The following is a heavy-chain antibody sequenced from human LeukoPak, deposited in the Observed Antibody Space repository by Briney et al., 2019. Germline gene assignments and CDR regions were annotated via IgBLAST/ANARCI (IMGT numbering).Heavy chain of an antibody. Sequence: GGSLRLSCVASGFSVSSNFMSWVRQAPGKGLEWVAVISYDVGKKYYADSVKGRFTISRDNSKNTLYLQMNSLRAEDAAVYYCAKDDYYDTSGYRDWGQGTLVTVSS. CDR1: GFSVSSNF. D-gene: IGHD3-22*01. J-gene: IGHJ4*02. CDR2: ISYDVGKK. CDR3: AKDDYYDTSGYRD. V-gene: IGHV3-30*18.